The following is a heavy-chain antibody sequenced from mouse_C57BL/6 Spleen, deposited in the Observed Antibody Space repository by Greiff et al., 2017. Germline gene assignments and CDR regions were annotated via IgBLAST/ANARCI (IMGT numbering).Heavy chain of an antibody. D-gene: IGHD2-3*01. CDR2: IYPGDGDT. CDR3: ARGDDGYPAWFAY. Sequence: QVQLKQSGPELVKPGASVKISCKASGYAFSSSWMNWVKQRPGKGLEWIGRIYPGDGDTNYNGKFKGKATLTADKSSSTADMQLSSLTSEDSAVYFCARGDDGYPAWFAYWGQGTLVTVSA. V-gene: IGHV1-82*01. J-gene: IGHJ3*01. CDR1: GYAFSSSW.